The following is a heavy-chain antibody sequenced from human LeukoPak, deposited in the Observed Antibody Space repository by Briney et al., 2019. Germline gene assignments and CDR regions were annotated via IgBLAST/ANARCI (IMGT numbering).Heavy chain of an antibody. CDR1: GFTVGGNL. J-gene: IGHJ4*02. V-gene: IGHV3-53*04. CDR3: ARIPYQNYFNY. CDR2: IYNDGST. Sequence: GGCVSLSRPPDGFTVGGNLRSWVSQPPGRGLEWVSVIYNDGSTYYADSVKGRFTISRHNSDNTLFLQMNSLRAEDTAVYYCARIPYQNYFNYWGQGTLVTVSS. D-gene: IGHD2-2*01.